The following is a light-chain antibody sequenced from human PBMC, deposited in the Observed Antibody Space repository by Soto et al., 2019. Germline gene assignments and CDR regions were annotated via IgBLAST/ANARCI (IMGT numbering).Light chain of an antibody. V-gene: IGLV2-11*01. J-gene: IGLJ1*01. CDR3: CSHAVSHYV. CDR1: SSDVGHSNY. Sequence: QSVLTQPRSVSGSPGQSVTISCTGTSSDVGHSNYVSWYQHHPGKAPKLIIFDVNERPSGVPDRFSGSKSGNTASLTISGLQAEDEGDYYCCSHAVSHYVYGSGTKVTVL. CDR2: DVN.